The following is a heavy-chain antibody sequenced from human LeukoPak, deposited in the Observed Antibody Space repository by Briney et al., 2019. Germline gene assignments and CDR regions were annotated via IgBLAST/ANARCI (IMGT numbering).Heavy chain of an antibody. Sequence: ASVKVSCKASGYTFTSYAMHWVRQAPGQRLEWMGWINAGNGNTEYSQKFQGRVTITRDTSASTAYMELSSLRSEDTAVYYCARDGSGSYYNTSYYYYGMDVWGKGTTVTVSS. V-gene: IGHV1-3*01. CDR3: ARDGSGSYYNTSYYYYGMDV. J-gene: IGHJ6*04. CDR1: GYTFTSYA. CDR2: INAGNGNT. D-gene: IGHD3-10*01.